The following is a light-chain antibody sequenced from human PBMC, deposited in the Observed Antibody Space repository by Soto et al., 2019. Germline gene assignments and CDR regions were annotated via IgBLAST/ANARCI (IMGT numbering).Light chain of an antibody. CDR3: QSYDSSSRVV. CDR1: SGSIASNY. V-gene: IGLV6-57*01. Sequence: NFMLTKPHSVSESQGKTVTISCTRSSGSIASNYVQWYQQRPGSSPTTVIYANNQKPSGVPDRFSGSIDRSSNSASLPISVLKTEDEADLYCQSYDSSSRVVFVGGTKLTVL. CDR2: ANN. J-gene: IGLJ2*01.